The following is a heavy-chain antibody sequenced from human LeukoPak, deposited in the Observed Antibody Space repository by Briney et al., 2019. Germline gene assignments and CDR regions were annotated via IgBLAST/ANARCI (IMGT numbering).Heavy chain of an antibody. CDR1: GFTFSSYG. J-gene: IGHJ4*02. V-gene: IGHV3-33*01. Sequence: GRSLRLSCAASGFTFSSYGMHWVRQAPGKGLEGVAVIWYDGSNKYYADSVKGRFTISRDNSKNTLYLQMNSLRAEDTAVYYCARGGVATIGIDYWGQGTLVTVSS. CDR2: IWYDGSNK. CDR3: ARGGVATIGIDY. D-gene: IGHD5-12*01.